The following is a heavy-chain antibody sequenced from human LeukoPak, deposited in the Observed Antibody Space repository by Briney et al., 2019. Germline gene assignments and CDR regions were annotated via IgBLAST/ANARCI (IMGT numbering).Heavy chain of an antibody. D-gene: IGHD6-13*01. V-gene: IGHV3-23*01. CDR2: ISGSGGST. CDR1: GFTFSSYA. CDR3: ARGESAAGPTNNWFDP. J-gene: IGHJ5*02. Sequence: PGGSLRLSCAASGFTFSSYAMSWVRQAPGKGLEWVSGISGSGGSTYYADSVKGRFTISRDNSKNTLYLQMTSLRAEDTAVYYCARGESAAGPTNNWFDPWGQGTLVTVSS.